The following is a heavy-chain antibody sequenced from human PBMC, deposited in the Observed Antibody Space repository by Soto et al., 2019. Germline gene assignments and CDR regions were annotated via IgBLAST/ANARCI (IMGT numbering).Heavy chain of an antibody. CDR2: ISAYNGNT. CDR3: ARDPRASDYSNLFYYYYMDV. CDR1: GYTFTSYG. D-gene: IGHD4-4*01. J-gene: IGHJ6*03. Sequence: ASVKVSCKASGYTFTSYGISWVRQAPGQGLERMGWISAYNGNTNYAQKLQGRVTMTTDTSTSTAYMELRSLRSDDTAVYYCARDPRASDYSNLFYYYYMDVWGKGTTVTVSS. V-gene: IGHV1-18*01.